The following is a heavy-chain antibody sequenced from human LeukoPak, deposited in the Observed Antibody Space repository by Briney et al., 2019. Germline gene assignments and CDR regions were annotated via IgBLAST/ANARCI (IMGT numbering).Heavy chain of an antibody. CDR2: ITSTSSYI. CDR1: GFTFSNYN. J-gene: IGHJ6*03. V-gene: IGHV3-21*01. CDR3: ARDPYSGSYGDYYYYYMDV. D-gene: IGHD1-26*01. Sequence: GGSLRLSCAASGFTFSNYNMNWVRQAPGKGLEWVSSITSTSSYIYYADSVKGRFTIPRDNAENSLYLQMNSLRAEDTAVYYCARDPYSGSYGDYYYYYMDVWGKGATVTISS.